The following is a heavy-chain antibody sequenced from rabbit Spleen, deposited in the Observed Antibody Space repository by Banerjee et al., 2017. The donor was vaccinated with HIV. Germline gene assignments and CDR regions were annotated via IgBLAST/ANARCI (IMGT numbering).Heavy chain of an antibody. D-gene: IGHD6-1*01. CDR2: INIVTGKS. Sequence: QSLEESGGDLVKPGGSLTLTCKASGVSLNDKDVMCWVRQAPGKGLEWIACINIVTGKSVYASWAKGRFTISKTSSTTVDLKMNSLTAADTATYFCARAGYAGYGYANFRDYYGMDLWGQGTLVTVS. V-gene: IGHV1S40*01. J-gene: IGHJ6*01. CDR1: GVSLNDKDV. CDR3: ARAGYAGYGYANFRDYYGMDL.